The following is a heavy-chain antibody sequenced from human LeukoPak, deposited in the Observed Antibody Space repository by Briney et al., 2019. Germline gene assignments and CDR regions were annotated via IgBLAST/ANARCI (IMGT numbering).Heavy chain of an antibody. Sequence: ASVKVSCKASGGTFGSYAISWVRQAPGQGLEWMGGIIPIFGTANYAQKFQGRVTITTDESTGTAYMELSSLRSEDTAVYYCARGDGYKYYYYYMDVWGKGTTVTVSS. CDR1: GGTFGSYA. D-gene: IGHD5-24*01. CDR2: IIPIFGTA. J-gene: IGHJ6*03. V-gene: IGHV1-69*05. CDR3: ARGDGYKYYYYYMDV.